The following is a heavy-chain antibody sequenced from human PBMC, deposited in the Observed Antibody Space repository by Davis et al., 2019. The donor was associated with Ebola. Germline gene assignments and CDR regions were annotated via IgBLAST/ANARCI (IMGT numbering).Heavy chain of an antibody. CDR2: ISYDGSNK. Sequence: PGGSLRLSCAASGFTFSSYAMHWVRQAPGKGLEWVAVISYDGSNKYYADSVKGRFTISRDNSKNTLYLQMNSLRAEDTAVYYCARDEAWWNDESNAFDIWGQGTMVTVSS. V-gene: IGHV3-30*04. CDR1: GFTFSSYA. J-gene: IGHJ3*02. D-gene: IGHD1-1*01. CDR3: ARDEAWWNDESNAFDI.